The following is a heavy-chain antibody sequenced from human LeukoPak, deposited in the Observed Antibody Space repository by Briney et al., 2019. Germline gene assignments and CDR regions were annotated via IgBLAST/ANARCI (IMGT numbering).Heavy chain of an antibody. CDR1: GFTFSSYA. V-gene: IGHV3-23*01. Sequence: GGSLTLSCAASGFTFSSYAMSWVRQAPGKVLEWVSAISGSGGSTYYVDSVKGRFTISRDNSKNTLYLQMNSLRAEDTAVYYCAKDMGRWFGELTYFHYWGQGALVTVSS. CDR3: AKDMGRWFGELTYFHY. CDR2: ISGSGGST. D-gene: IGHD3-10*01. J-gene: IGHJ4*02.